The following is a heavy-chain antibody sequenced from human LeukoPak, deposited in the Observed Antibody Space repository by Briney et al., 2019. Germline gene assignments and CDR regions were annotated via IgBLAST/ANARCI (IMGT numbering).Heavy chain of an antibody. V-gene: IGHV1-8*03. D-gene: IGHD4-17*01. Sequence: ASVKVSCKASGGTFSSYAINWVRQATGQGLEWMGWMNPNSGNTGYAQKFQGRVTITRNTSISTAYMELSSLRSEDTAVYYCARGSGVTGTDYWGQGTLVTVSS. CDR3: ARGSGVTGTDY. CDR2: MNPNSGNT. J-gene: IGHJ4*02. CDR1: GGTFSSYA.